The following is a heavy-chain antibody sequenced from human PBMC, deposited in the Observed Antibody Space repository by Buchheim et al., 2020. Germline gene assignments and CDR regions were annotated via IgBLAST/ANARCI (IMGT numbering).Heavy chain of an antibody. J-gene: IGHJ4*02. Sequence: QVQLVQSGAEVKKPGASVKVSCKASGYTFTSYYMHWVRQAPGQGLEWMGIINPSGGSTSYAQKFQGRVTMTRDTSTRPVHLELSSLRSEDTAVYYCARGFLSFGYSGYAWDFDYWGQGTL. CDR3: ARGFLSFGYSGYAWDFDY. V-gene: IGHV1-46*01. CDR1: GYTFTSYY. CDR2: INPSGGST. D-gene: IGHD5-12*01.